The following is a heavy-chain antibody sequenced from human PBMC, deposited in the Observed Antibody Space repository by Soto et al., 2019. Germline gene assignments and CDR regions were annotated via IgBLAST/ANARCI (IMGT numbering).Heavy chain of an antibody. D-gene: IGHD3-3*01. CDR3: ARGGTIFGVASNYYYYYGMDV. CDR2: ISYDGSNK. Sequence: GGSLGLSCAASGFTFCIYAMLLVRQALGKGLEWVAVISYDGSNKYYADSVKGRFTISRDNSKNTLYLQMNSLRAEDTAVYYCARGGTIFGVASNYYYYYGMDVWGQGTTVTVSS. V-gene: IGHV3-30-3*01. J-gene: IGHJ6*02. CDR1: GFTFCIYA.